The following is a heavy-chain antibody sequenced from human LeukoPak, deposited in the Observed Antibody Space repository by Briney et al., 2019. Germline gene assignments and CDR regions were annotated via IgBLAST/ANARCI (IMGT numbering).Heavy chain of an antibody. CDR1: GGTFSSYA. CDR3: YSGYDYGGSYFDY. D-gene: IGHD5-12*01. J-gene: IGHJ4*02. CDR2: IIPIFGTA. V-gene: IGHV1-69*13. Sequence: GASVKVSCKASGGTFSSYAISWVRQAPGQGLEWMGGIIPIFGTANYAQKFQGRVTITADESTSTAYMELSSLRVEDTAVYFCYSGYDYGGSYFDYWGQGTLVTVSS.